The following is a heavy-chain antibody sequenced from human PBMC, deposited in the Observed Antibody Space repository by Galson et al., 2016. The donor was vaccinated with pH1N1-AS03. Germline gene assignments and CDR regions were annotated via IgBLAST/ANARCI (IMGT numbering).Heavy chain of an antibody. D-gene: IGHD3-10*01. CDR3: ARLPRGPWRFDY. Sequence: SVKVSCKVSAGTISRHAISWVRQAPGQGLEWMGGIIPDVGGVSYAQKFQGRVTITADISTSTTVYMDLSSLRSEDTAVYYWARLPRGPWRFDYWGQGTLVTVSS. CDR1: AGTISRHA. J-gene: IGHJ4*02. V-gene: IGHV1-69*10. CDR2: IIPDVGGV.